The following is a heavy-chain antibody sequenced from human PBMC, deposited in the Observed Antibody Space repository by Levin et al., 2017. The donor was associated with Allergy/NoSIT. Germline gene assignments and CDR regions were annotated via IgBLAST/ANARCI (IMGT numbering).Heavy chain of an antibody. Sequence: SETLSLTCTVSSGSISSGGYYWSWIRQHPGKGLEWIGYIYYSGSTYYNPSLKSRVTISVDTSKNQFSLKLSSVTAADTAVYYCARGAILWAFDIWGQGTMVTVSS. D-gene: IGHD1-26*01. J-gene: IGHJ3*02. CDR2: IYYSGST. CDR1: SGSISSGGYY. V-gene: IGHV4-31*03. CDR3: ARGAILWAFDI.